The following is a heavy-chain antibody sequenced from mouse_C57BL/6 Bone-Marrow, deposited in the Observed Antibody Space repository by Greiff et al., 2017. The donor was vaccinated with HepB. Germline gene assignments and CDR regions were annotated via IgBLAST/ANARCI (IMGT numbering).Heavy chain of an antibody. J-gene: IGHJ2*01. CDR3: AREGYYDYYYFDY. CDR1: GYTFTDYY. Sequence: EVQLQQSGPVLVKPGASVKMSCKASGYTFTDYYMNWVKQSHGKSLEWIGVINPYNGGTSYNQKFKGKATLTVDKSFSTAYMELNSLTSEDSAVYYCAREGYYDYYYFDYWGQGTTLTVSS. D-gene: IGHD2-4*01. V-gene: IGHV1-19*01. CDR2: INPYNGGT.